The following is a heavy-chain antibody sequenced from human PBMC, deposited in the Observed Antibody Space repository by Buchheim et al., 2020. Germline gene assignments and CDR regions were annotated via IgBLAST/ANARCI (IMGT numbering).Heavy chain of an antibody. J-gene: IGHJ6*02. D-gene: IGHD2-2*01. Sequence: EVQLVESGGGLVQPGGSLRLSCAASGFTFSSYSMNWVRQAPGKGLEWVSYISSSSSTIYYADSVKGRFTISRDNAKNSLYLQMNSLRAEDTAVYYCARDVALDIVVVTAFGSGMDVWGQGTT. CDR1: GFTFSSYS. CDR3: ARDVALDIVVVTAFGSGMDV. CDR2: ISSSSSTI. V-gene: IGHV3-48*01.